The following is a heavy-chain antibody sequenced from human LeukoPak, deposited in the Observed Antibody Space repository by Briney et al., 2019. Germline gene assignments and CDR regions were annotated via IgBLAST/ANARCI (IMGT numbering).Heavy chain of an antibody. J-gene: IGHJ4*02. CDR3: ARLETQLIVVVPAAFDY. CDR1: GYSISSGYY. V-gene: IGHV4-38-2*02. D-gene: IGHD2-2*01. CDR2: IYHSGST. Sequence: PSETLSLTCTVSGYSISSGYYWGWIRQPPGKGLEWIGSIYHSGSTYYNPSLKGRVTISVDTSKNQFSLKLSSVTAADTAVYYCARLETQLIVVVPAAFDYWGQGTLVTVSS.